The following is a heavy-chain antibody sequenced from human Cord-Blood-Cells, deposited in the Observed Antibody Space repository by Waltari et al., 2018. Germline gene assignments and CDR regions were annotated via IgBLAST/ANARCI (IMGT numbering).Heavy chain of an antibody. J-gene: IGHJ4*02. V-gene: IGHV4-34*01. CDR1: GGSFSGYY. D-gene: IGHD3-10*02. CDR3: ARRTLGSGSYYNY. Sequence: QVQLQQWGAGLLKPSETLSLTCADYGGSFSGYYWSWIRQPPGKGLEWIGEINHSGSTNYNPSLKSRVTISVDTSKNQFSLKLSSVTAADTAVYYCARRTLGSGSYYNYWGQGTLVTVSS. CDR2: INHSGST.